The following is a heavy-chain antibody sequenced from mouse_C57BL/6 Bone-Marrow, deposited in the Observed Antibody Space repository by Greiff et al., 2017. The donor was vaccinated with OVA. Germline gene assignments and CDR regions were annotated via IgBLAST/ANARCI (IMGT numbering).Heavy chain of an antibody. J-gene: IGHJ4*01. CDR3: ARYGSSDGGYAMDY. D-gene: IGHD1-1*01. Sequence: ESGPGLVKPSQSLSLTCSVTGYSITSGYYWNWIRQFPGNKLEWMGYISYDGSNNYNPSLKNRISITRDTSKNQFFLKLNSVTTEDTATYYCARYGSSDGGYAMDYWGQGTSVTVSS. CDR2: ISYDGSN. CDR1: GYSITSGYY. V-gene: IGHV3-6*01.